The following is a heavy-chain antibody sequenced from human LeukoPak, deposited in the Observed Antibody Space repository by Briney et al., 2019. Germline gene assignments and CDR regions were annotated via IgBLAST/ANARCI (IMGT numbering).Heavy chain of an antibody. CDR1: GGSISSHY. CDR2: IYYSGST. Sequence: SQTLSLTCIVSGGSISSHYWSWIRQPPGKGLEYIGYIYYSGSTDYNPSLKSRVTISLDTSKNQFSPNLTSVTAADTAVYYCARRSGVLDSRDSRYYFDHWGQGTLVTVSS. D-gene: IGHD3-22*01. J-gene: IGHJ4*02. CDR3: ARRSGVLDSRDSRYYFDH. V-gene: IGHV4-59*11.